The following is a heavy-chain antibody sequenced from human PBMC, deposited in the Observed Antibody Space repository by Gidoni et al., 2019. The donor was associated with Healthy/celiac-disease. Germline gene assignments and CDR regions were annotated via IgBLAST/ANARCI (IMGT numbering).Heavy chain of an antibody. J-gene: IGHJ4*02. Sequence: QVQLVESGGGVVQPGRSLRLSCAASGFTFSSYGMHWVRQAPGKGLEWVAVISYDGSNKYYADSVKGRFTISRDNSKNTLYLQMNSLRAEDTAVYYCAKSWHYYGSGSPLFDYWGQGTLVTVSS. CDR3: AKSWHYYGSGSPLFDY. CDR1: GFTFSSYG. V-gene: IGHV3-30*18. D-gene: IGHD3-10*01. CDR2: ISYDGSNK.